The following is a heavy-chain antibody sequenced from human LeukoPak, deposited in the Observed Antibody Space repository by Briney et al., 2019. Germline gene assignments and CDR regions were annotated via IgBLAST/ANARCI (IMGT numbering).Heavy chain of an antibody. Sequence: GESLKISCKGSGYSFTNYWIGWVRQMPGKGLEWMGIIHPRDSDTRYSPSFQGQVTISADKSISTAYLQWSSLKASDTAKYYCARLEVGATNDYWGQGTLVTVSS. J-gene: IGHJ4*02. CDR3: ARLEVGATNDY. D-gene: IGHD1-26*01. CDR1: GYSFTNYW. V-gene: IGHV5-51*01. CDR2: IHPRDSDT.